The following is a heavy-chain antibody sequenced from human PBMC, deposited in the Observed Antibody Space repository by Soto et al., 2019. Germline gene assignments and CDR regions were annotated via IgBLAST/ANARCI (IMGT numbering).Heavy chain of an antibody. CDR2: ISGYNGNT. J-gene: IGHJ6*02. CDR1: GYTFSSYG. Sequence: QVQLEQSGAEVKKPGASVKVSCKASGYTFSSYGISWVRQAPGQGLEWMGWISGYNGNTNYELKFQDRVTMTTDTSTNTAYMELRSLRSDDTVVYYCAREGIGVYYYEGMDVWGQGTTVTVSS. CDR3: AREGIGVYYYEGMDV. V-gene: IGHV1-18*01. D-gene: IGHD6-19*01.